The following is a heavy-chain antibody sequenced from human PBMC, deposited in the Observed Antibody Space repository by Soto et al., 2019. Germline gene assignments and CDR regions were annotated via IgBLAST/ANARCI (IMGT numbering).Heavy chain of an antibody. D-gene: IGHD3-16*01. J-gene: IGHJ4*02. CDR2: IWHDGSNK. V-gene: IGHV3-33*01. CDR1: GFTFSSYG. Sequence: PGGSLRLSCTVSGFTFSSYGMHWVRQAPGKGLEWVASIWHDGSNKNYADSVKGRFTISRDNSKNTLYLQLNSLRAGDTAVFYCARGSYGLDYWGQGTPVTVSS. CDR3: ARGSYGLDY.